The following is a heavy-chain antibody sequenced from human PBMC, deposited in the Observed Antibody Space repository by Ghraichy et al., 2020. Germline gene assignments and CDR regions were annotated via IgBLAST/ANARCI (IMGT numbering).Heavy chain of an antibody. CDR2: INHSGST. Sequence: SETLSLTCAVYGGSFSGYYWSWIRQPPGKGLEWIGEINHSGSTNYNPSLKSRVTISVDTSKNQFSLKLSSVTAADTAVYYCAREGFRTGYSSGYEVGFDPWGQGTLVTVSS. D-gene: IGHD6-19*01. CDR1: GGSFSGYY. CDR3: AREGFRTGYSSGYEVGFDP. J-gene: IGHJ5*02. V-gene: IGHV4-34*01.